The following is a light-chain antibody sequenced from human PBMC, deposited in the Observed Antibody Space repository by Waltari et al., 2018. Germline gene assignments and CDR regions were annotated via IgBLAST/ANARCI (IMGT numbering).Light chain of an antibody. J-gene: IGKJ3*01. V-gene: IGKV1D-12*01. CDR1: QGISSW. CDR2: AAS. CDR3: QQANSFPFT. Sequence: DILMTQSPSSVSASVGDTFTITCRASQGISSWLAWYQQRRGKAPRLRMYAASNLQSGVPSRFRGSGSGTDFTLTISSLQPEDFATYYCQQANSFPFTFGPGTKVDIK.